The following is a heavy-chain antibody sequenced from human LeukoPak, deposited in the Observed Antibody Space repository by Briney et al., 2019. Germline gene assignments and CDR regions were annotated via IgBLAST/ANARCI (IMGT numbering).Heavy chain of an antibody. J-gene: IGHJ1*01. CDR2: IRSKAKSYAT. V-gene: IGHV3-73*01. D-gene: IGHD3-22*01. CDR3: TAQYYYDSSGYYVEYFQH. Sequence: GGSLKLSCAASGFTFSGSAMHWVRQAPGKGLEWVGRIRSKAKSYATAYAASVKGRFTISRDDSKNTAYLQMNSLKTEDTAVYYCTAQYYYDSSGYYVEYFQHWGQGTLVTVSS. CDR1: GFTFSGSA.